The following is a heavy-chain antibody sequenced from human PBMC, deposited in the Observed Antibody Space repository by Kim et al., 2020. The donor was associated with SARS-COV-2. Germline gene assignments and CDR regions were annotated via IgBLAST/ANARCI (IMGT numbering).Heavy chain of an antibody. D-gene: IGHD5-18*01. Sequence: SETLSLTCAVSGYSISTSNWWGWIRQPPGKGLEWIVYIYSSGSTYYNPSLKSRVTMSVDTSNNQFFLKLSSGTAVDTAVYYCARNRPPGWILYYYYDYEMDVWGQGTTVTLSS. CDR1: GYSISTSNW. CDR3: ARNRPPGWILYYYYDYEMDV. V-gene: IGHV4-28*01. J-gene: IGHJ6*02. CDR2: IYSSGST.